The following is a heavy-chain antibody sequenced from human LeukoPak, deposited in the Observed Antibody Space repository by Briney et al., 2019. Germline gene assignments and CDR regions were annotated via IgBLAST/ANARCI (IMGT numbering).Heavy chain of an antibody. J-gene: IGHJ6*03. Sequence: GGSLRLFCAASGFTFSSYSMNWVRRAPGKGLEWVSSISSSSSYIYYADSVKGRFTISRDNAKNSLYLQMNSLRAEDTAVYYCASYYYYYYMDVWGKGTTVTVSS. V-gene: IGHV3-21*01. CDR2: ISSSSSYI. CDR1: GFTFSSYS. CDR3: ASYYYYYYMDV.